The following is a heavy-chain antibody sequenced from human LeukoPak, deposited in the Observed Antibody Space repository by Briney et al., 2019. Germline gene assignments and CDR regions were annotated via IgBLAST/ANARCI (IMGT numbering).Heavy chain of an antibody. CDR3: ARHGSGSSSSWYDN. CDR1: GGSIRSRSYY. D-gene: IGHD6-13*01. V-gene: IGHV4-39*01. J-gene: IGHJ5*02. CDR2: IYYSGLT. Sequence: SETLSLTCNVSGGSIRSRSYYWGWIRQPPGKGMEWIGSIYYSGLTYNNPSLKSRVTISVDTSKNQFSLKVSSVSAADTAVYYCARHGSGSSSSWYDNWGQGTLVTVSS.